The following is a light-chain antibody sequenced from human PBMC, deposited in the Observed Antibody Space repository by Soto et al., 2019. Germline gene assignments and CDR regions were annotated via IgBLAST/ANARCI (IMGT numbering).Light chain of an antibody. J-gene: IGKJ1*01. CDR1: HSISSW. CDR3: QQYSSYWT. CDR2: GAS. V-gene: IGKV1-5*01. Sequence: IQMTQSPPTLSASVGDRVTITCRASHSISSWLAWYQQKPGKAPKLLIYGASSLKSGVPSRFSRSGSGKEFPLTLSRLQPDDFATYWGQQYSSYWTFGQGTK.